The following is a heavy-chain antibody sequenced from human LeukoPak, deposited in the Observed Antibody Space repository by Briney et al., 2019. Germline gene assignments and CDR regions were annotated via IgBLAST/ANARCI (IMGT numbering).Heavy chain of an antibody. Sequence: PGRSLRLSCAASGFTFSSYAMHWVRQAPGKGLEWVSAISGSGGSTYYADSVKGRFTISRDNSKNTLYLQMNSLRAEDTAVYYCAKDRSMVRGVIGDWGQGTLVTVSS. CDR2: ISGSGGST. CDR3: AKDRSMVRGVIGD. D-gene: IGHD3-10*01. V-gene: IGHV3-23*01. J-gene: IGHJ4*02. CDR1: GFTFSSYA.